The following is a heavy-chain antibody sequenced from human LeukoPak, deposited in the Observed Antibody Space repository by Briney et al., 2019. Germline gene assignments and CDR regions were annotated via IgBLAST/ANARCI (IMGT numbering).Heavy chain of an antibody. Sequence: SGPTLVHPTQTLTLTCTFSGFSLSTSGVGVGWIRQPPGKALEWLALIYWNDDKRYSPSLKSRLTITNDTSKNQVVLTMTNMDPVDTATYYCAHRQEYSSSWYADFDYWGQGTLVTVSS. V-gene: IGHV2-5*01. CDR3: AHRQEYSSSWYADFDY. CDR2: IYWNDDK. CDR1: GFSLSTSGVG. D-gene: IGHD6-13*01. J-gene: IGHJ4*02.